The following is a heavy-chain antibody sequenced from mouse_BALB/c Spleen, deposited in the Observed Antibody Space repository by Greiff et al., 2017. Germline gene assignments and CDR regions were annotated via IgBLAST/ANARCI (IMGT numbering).Heavy chain of an antibody. Sequence: DVKLVESGGGLVQPGGSLRLSCATSGFTFTDYYMSWVRQPPGKALEWLGFIRNKANGYTTEYSASVKGRFTISRDNSQSILYLQMNTLRAEDSATYYCARGHYDGAYAMDYWGQGTSVTVSS. CDR1: GFTFTDYY. CDR2: IRNKANGYTT. J-gene: IGHJ4*01. V-gene: IGHV7-3*02. D-gene: IGHD1-2*01. CDR3: ARGHYDGAYAMDY.